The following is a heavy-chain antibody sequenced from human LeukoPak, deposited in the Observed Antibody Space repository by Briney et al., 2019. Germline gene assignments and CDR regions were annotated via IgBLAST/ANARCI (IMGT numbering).Heavy chain of an antibody. Sequence: PSETLSLTCAVSGGSISSSNWWSWVRQPPGKGLEWIGSIYYSGSSYYNPSLKSRVTISVDTSKNQFSLKLSSVTAADTAVYYCARGVARSSKFHFSYYFDYWGQGTLVTVSS. CDR3: ARGVARSSKFHFSYYFDY. CDR1: GGSISSSNW. V-gene: IGHV4-4*02. J-gene: IGHJ4*02. CDR2: IYYSGSS. D-gene: IGHD6-6*01.